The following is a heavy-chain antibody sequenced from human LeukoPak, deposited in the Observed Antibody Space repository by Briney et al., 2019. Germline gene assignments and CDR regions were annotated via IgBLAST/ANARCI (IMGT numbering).Heavy chain of an antibody. J-gene: IGHJ6*03. Sequence: GASVKVSCKASGYTFTCYYMHWVRQAPGQGLEWMGWINPNSGGTNYAQKFQGRVTMTGDTSISTAYMELSRLRSDDTAVYYCARDTGDLGQQLVLFSLTHYYYMDVWGKGTTVTVSS. CDR3: ARDTGDLGQQLVLFSLTHYYYMDV. D-gene: IGHD6-13*01. V-gene: IGHV1-2*02. CDR1: GYTFTCYY. CDR2: INPNSGGT.